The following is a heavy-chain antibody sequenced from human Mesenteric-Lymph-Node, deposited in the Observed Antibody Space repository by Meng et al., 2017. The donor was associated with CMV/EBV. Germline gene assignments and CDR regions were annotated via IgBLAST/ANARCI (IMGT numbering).Heavy chain of an antibody. CDR1: GFTTRSYW. V-gene: IGHV3-74*01. Sequence: GGSLRLSCAASGFTTRSYWMHWVRQGPGKGLVWVSRVNSGGSTTTYADSVKGRFTISRDNAKNTLYLQMNSLRAEDTAVYYCARGNYYGMDVWGQGTTVTVSS. J-gene: IGHJ6*02. CDR3: ARGNYYGMDV. CDR2: VNSGGSTT.